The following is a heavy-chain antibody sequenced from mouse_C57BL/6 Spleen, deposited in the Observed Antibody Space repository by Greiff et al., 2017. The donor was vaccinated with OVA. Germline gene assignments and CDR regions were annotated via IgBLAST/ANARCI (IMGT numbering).Heavy chain of an antibody. D-gene: IGHD1-1*01. V-gene: IGHV10-1*01. Sequence: EVQGVESGGGLVQPKGSLKLSCAASGFSFNTYAMNWVRQAPGKGLEWVARIRSKSNNYATYYADSVKDRFTISRDDSESMLYLQMNNLKTEDTAMYYCVRDYYGSSSEYFDVWGTGTTVTVSS. CDR1: GFSFNTYA. CDR2: IRSKSNNYAT. J-gene: IGHJ1*03. CDR3: VRDYYGSSSEYFDV.